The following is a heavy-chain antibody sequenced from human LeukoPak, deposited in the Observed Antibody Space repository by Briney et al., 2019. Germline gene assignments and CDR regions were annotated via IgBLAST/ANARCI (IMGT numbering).Heavy chain of an antibody. J-gene: IGHJ4*02. CDR3: ATGRYLRFFDY. CDR2: VYHSGTT. CDR1: GFTFSDYY. D-gene: IGHD3-16*02. V-gene: IGHV4-59*04. Sequence: GSLRLSCAASGFTFSDYYMSWIRQSPGKGLEWIGSVYHSGTTYENPPLRSRVTLSVDTSKNQFSLKLSSVTAADTAVYYCATGRYLRFFDYWGQGTLVTVSS.